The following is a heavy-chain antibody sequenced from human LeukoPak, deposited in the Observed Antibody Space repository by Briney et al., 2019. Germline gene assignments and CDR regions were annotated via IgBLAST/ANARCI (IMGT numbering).Heavy chain of an antibody. CDR2: IKSKTDGGTT. D-gene: IGHD6-13*01. J-gene: IGHJ4*02. CDR1: GFTFSNTW. V-gene: IGHV3-15*01. Sequence: GGSLRLSCAASGFTFSNTWMSWVRQAPGKGLEWVGRIKSKTDGGTTDHAAPVKGRFTISRDDSKNTLYLQVNSLKTEDAAVYYCTTGLRAAETNWGLGTLVTVSS. CDR3: TTGLRAAETN.